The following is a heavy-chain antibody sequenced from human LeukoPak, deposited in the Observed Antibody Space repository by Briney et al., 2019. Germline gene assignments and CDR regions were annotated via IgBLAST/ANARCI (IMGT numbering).Heavy chain of an antibody. CDR2: INHSGST. V-gene: IGHV4-34*01. CDR3: ARSSSGWTRGWFDP. D-gene: IGHD6-19*01. CDR1: GGSFSGYY. J-gene: IGHJ5*02. Sequence: PSETLSLTCAVYGGSFSGYYWSWIRQPPGKGLEWIGEINHSGSTNYNPSLKSRVTISVDTSKNQFSLKLSSVTAADTAAYYCARSSSGWTRGWFDPWGQGTLVTVSS.